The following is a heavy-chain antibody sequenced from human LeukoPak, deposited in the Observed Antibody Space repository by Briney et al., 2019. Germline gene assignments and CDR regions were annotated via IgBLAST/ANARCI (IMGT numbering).Heavy chain of an antibody. CDR3: AKASDYDILTGSN. CDR1: GFTFSSYA. V-gene: IGHV3-23*01. D-gene: IGHD3-9*01. Sequence: GGSLRLSCAASGFTFSSYAMSWVRQAPGKGLEWVSAISGSGGNTYYADSVKGRFTISRDNSKNTLYLQMNSLRAEDTAVYYCAKASDYDILTGSNWGQGTLLTVSS. CDR2: ISGSGGNT. J-gene: IGHJ4*02.